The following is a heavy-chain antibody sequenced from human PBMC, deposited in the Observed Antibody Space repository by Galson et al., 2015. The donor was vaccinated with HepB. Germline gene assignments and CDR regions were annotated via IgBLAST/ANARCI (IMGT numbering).Heavy chain of an antibody. D-gene: IGHD4-17*01. CDR2: ISYDGSNK. J-gene: IGHJ5*02. CDR1: GFTFSSYG. CDR3: TRDPYGDYGPPFDP. Sequence: SLRLSCAASGFTFSSYGMHWVRQAPGKGLEWVAVISYDGSNKYYADSVKGRFTISRDNSKNSLYLQMNSLRSEDTAVYYCTRDPYGDYGPPFDPWGQGTLVTVSS. V-gene: IGHV3-30*03.